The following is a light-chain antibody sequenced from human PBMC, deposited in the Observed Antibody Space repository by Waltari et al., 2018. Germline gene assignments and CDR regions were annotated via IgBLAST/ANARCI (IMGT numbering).Light chain of an antibody. CDR2: SAS. CDR1: QGINNW. V-gene: IGKV1-12*01. CDR3: QQYKSYSIT. Sequence: DIQMTQSPSSVSASVGDRVTITCRASQGINNWLAWYQQKPGRAPKLLIYSASTLQSGVPSRFSGSGSGTEFTLTISSLQPDDFATYYCQQYKSYSITFGQGTRLEIK. J-gene: IGKJ5*01.